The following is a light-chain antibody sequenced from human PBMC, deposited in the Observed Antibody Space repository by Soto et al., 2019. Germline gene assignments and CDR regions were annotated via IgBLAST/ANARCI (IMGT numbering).Light chain of an antibody. Sequence: EILLTQSPSTLTLSPGERATLSCRASQSVSNYLAWYQQKPGQAPRLLIYGASNRATGIPDRLSGSGSGTDFTLTISRLEPEDFAVYYCQQYGSSGTFGQGTKVDIK. CDR2: GAS. J-gene: IGKJ1*01. V-gene: IGKV3-20*01. CDR3: QQYGSSGT. CDR1: QSVSNY.